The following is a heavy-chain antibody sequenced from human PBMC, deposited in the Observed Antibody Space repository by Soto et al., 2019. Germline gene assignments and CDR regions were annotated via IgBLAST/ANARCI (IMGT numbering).Heavy chain of an antibody. V-gene: IGHV1-69*13. D-gene: IGHD3-9*01. Sequence: SVKVSCKASGGSLSNYGISWVRQAPGQGLEWMGGIIPVFGTANYAQKFQGRVTITADESTSILYMDVTSLKSEDTAVYYCARGDATKIVVTTYYAMDVWGQGTTVTVSS. CDR1: GGSLSNYG. CDR3: ARGDATKIVVTTYYAMDV. CDR2: IIPVFGTA. J-gene: IGHJ6*02.